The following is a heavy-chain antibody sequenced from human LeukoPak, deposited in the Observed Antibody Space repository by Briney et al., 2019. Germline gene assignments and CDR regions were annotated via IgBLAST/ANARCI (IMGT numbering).Heavy chain of an antibody. J-gene: IGHJ5*02. D-gene: IGHD6-19*01. V-gene: IGHV1-18*01. CDR3: ARLAVAVAGTFWFDP. CDR1: GYTFTSYG. Sequence: SVKVSCKASGYTFTSYGISWVRQAPGQGLEWMGWISAYNGNTNYAQKLQGRVTMTTDASTSTAYMELRSLRSDDTAVYYCARLAVAVAGTFWFDPWGQGTLVTVSS. CDR2: ISAYNGNT.